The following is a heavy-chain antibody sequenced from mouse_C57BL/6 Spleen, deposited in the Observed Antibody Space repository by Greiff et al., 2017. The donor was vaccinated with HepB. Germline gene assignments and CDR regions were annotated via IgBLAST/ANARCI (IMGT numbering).Heavy chain of an antibody. V-gene: IGHV5-6*01. J-gene: IGHJ3*01. Sequence: EVKLMESGGDLVKPGGSLKLSCAASGFTFSSYGMSWVRQTPDKRLEWVATISSGGSYTYYPDSVKGRFTISRDNAKNTLYLQMSSLKSEDTAMYYCARGANTSWFAYWGQGTLVTVSA. CDR1: GFTFSSYG. CDR2: ISSGGSYT. CDR3: ARGANTSWFAY. D-gene: IGHD3-1*01.